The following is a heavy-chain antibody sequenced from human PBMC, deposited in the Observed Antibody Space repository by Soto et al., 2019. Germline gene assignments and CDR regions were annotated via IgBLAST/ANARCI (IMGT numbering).Heavy chain of an antibody. CDR1: GDSISSSNYF. D-gene: IGHD3-16*01. CDR3: ARLPFPYDCVWGRAYYCMDV. CDR2: IFYSGST. V-gene: IGHV4-39*01. J-gene: IGHJ6*02. Sequence: SETLSLTCTVSGDSISSSNYFWGWIRQPPGKGLEWIGTIFYSGSTYYNPSLKSRVTISVDTSKNQFSLRLISVTAAVTAVSYCARLPFPYDCVWGRAYYCMDVWGQGTTVTVSS.